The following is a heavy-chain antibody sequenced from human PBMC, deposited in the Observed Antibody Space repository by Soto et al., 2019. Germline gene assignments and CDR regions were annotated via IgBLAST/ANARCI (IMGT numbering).Heavy chain of an antibody. CDR2: IIPIFGTA. J-gene: IGHJ4*02. CDR1: GGTFSSYA. V-gene: IGHV1-69*06. D-gene: IGHD3-22*01. Sequence: GASVKVSCKASGGTFSSYAISWVRQAPGQGLEWMGGIIPIFGTADYAQKFQGRVTITADKSTSTAYMELSSLRSEDTAVYYCASGYDSSGSLGYWGQGTLVTVSS. CDR3: ASGYDSSGSLGY.